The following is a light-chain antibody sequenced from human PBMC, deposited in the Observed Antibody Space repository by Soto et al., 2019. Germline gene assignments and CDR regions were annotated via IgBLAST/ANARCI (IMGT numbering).Light chain of an antibody. CDR3: CSSAPESTYV. J-gene: IGLJ1*01. CDR2: KGT. CDR1: SSDVGAYNS. Sequence: QSVLAQPASVSGSPGQSITISCTGTSSDVGAYNSVSWYQQHPHKAPQVIIYKGTQRPSGVSNRFSGSTSGNAASLTISGLQADDEVDYFCCSSAPESTYVFGSGTKVTVL. V-gene: IGLV2-23*01.